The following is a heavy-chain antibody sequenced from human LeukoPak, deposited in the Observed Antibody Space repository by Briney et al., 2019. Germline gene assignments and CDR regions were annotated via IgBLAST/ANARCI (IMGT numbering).Heavy chain of an antibody. CDR2: IYYSGST. CDR1: GVSISRGGYS. J-gene: IGHJ6*03. V-gene: IGHV4-61*08. CDR3: ARETSQKGAHYMDV. Sequence: ASETLSLTCVVSGVSISRGGYSWTWIRQPPGKGLEWIGYIYYSGSTNYNPSLKSRVTISVDTSKNQFSLKLSSVTAADTAVYYCARETSQKGAHYMDVWGKGTTVTISS. D-gene: IGHD3-16*01.